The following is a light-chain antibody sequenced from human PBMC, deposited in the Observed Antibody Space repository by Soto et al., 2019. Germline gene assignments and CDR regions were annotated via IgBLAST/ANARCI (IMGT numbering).Light chain of an antibody. CDR3: QQYDSFPIT. V-gene: IGKV1-33*01. Sequence: DIQMTQSPSSLSASVGDRVTITCQASQDISNHLNWYQQKPGKAPRLLIYDASNLETGVPSGFSGSGSGTDFTVTISSLQPEDIATYYCQQYDSFPITFGQGTRLEI. CDR1: QDISNH. J-gene: IGKJ5*01. CDR2: DAS.